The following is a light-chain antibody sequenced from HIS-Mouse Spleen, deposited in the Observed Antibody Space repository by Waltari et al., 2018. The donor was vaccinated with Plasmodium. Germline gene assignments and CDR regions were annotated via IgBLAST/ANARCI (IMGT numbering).Light chain of an antibody. V-gene: IGLV3-27*01. CDR3: YSAADNNRV. CDR2: KDS. CDR1: VLAKTY. Sequence: SYELTQPSSVSVSPGQTARILCSGEVLAKTYALWFQQKPGQAPVLVIYKDSERPSGIPERFSGSSSGTTVTLTISGAQVEDEADYYCYSAADNNRVFGGGTKLTVL. J-gene: IGLJ3*02.